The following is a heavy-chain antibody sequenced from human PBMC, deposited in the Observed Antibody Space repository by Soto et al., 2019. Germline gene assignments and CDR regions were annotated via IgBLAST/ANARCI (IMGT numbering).Heavy chain of an antibody. CDR1: GFTFSSYG. CDR2: ISYDGSNK. Sequence: GGSLRLSCAASGFTFSSYGMHWVRQAPGKGLEWVAVISYDGSNKYYADSVKGRFTISRDNSKNTLYLQMNSLRAEDTAVYYCAKDRMATIVYRGPSDYWGQGTLVTVSS. V-gene: IGHV3-30*18. J-gene: IGHJ4*02. D-gene: IGHD5-12*01. CDR3: AKDRMATIVYRGPSDY.